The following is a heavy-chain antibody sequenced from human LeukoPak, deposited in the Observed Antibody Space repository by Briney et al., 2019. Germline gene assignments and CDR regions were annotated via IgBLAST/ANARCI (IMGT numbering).Heavy chain of an antibody. V-gene: IGHV3-7*01. J-gene: IGHJ3*02. Sequence: GGSLRLSCAASGFTFDDYAMHWVRQAPGKGLEWVANIKQDGSEKYYVDSVKGRFTISRDNAKNSLYLQMNSLRAEDTAVYYCARGGYPGAFDIWGQGTMVTVSS. CDR1: GFTFDDYA. CDR2: IKQDGSEK. D-gene: IGHD5-18*01. CDR3: ARGGYPGAFDI.